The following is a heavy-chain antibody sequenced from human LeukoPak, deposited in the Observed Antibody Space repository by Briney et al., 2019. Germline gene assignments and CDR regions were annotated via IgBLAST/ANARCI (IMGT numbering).Heavy chain of an antibody. J-gene: IGHJ4*02. CDR3: ARDRDGDSPPFDY. CDR1: GYTFTSYG. D-gene: IGHD4-17*01. Sequence: GASAKVSCKASGYTFTSYGISWVRRAPGQGLEWMGWISAYSGNTNYAQKLQGRVSMTTDTSTTTAYMELRSLRSDDTALYYCARDRDGDSPPFDYWGQGTLVTVSS. V-gene: IGHV1-18*04. CDR2: ISAYSGNT.